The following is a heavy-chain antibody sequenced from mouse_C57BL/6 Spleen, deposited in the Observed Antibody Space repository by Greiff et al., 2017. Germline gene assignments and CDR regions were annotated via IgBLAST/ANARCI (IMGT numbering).Heavy chain of an antibody. CDR2: IYPGDGDT. J-gene: IGHJ3*01. D-gene: IGHD2-4*01. CDR3: ARRDDYDEEGGWFAY. V-gene: IGHV1-80*01. Sequence: QVQLQQSGAELVKPGASVKISCKASGYAFSSYWMNWVKQRPGKGLEWIGQIYPGDGDTNYNGKFKGKATLTADKSSSTAYMQLSSLTSEDSAVYFCARRDDYDEEGGWFAYWGQGTLVTVSA. CDR1: GYAFSSYW.